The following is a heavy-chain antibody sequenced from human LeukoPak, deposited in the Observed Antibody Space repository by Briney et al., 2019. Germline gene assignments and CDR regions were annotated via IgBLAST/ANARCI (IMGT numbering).Heavy chain of an antibody. D-gene: IGHD6-19*01. V-gene: IGHV3-23*01. Sequence: GGSLRLSCAASGFTFSIYAMSWVRQAPGKGLEWVSAISGSGGTAYYADSVKGRFTISRDNSKNTLYLQMNSLRAEDTAVYYCARARYSSGWFDYWGQGTLVTVSS. J-gene: IGHJ4*02. CDR3: ARARYSSGWFDY. CDR2: ISGSGGTA. CDR1: GFTFSIYA.